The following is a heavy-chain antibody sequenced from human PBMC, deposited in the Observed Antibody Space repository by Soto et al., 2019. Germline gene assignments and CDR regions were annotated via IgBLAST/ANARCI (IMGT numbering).Heavy chain of an antibody. V-gene: IGHV3-74*01. CDR2: INSDGSST. Sequence: PVGSLRVSCAASGFTFSSYWMHWVRQAPGKGLVWVSRINSDGSSTSYADSVKGRFTISRDNAKNTLYLQMNSLRAEDTAVYYCAIRASYYDSSGYFDYWGQGTLVTVSS. CDR3: AIRASYYDSSGYFDY. D-gene: IGHD3-22*01. J-gene: IGHJ4*02. CDR1: GFTFSSYW.